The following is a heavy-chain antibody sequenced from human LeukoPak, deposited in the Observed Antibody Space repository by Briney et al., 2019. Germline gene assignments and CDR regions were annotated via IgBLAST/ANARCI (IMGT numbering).Heavy chain of an antibody. V-gene: IGHV3-48*01. D-gene: IGHD2-8*01. J-gene: IGHJ6*03. CDR1: GFTFSSYS. Sequence: GGSLRLSCAASGFTFSSYSMNWVRQAPGKGLEWVSYISSSSSTIYYADSVKGRFTISRDNAKNSLYLQMNSLRAEDTAVYYCARNPFYCTNGVCYKGYYYYYMDVWGKGTTVTVSS. CDR3: ARNPFYCTNGVCYKGYYYYYMDV. CDR2: ISSSSSTI.